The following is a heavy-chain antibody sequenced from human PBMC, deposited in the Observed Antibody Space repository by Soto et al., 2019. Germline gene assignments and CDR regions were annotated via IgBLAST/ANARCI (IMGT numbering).Heavy chain of an antibody. CDR2: VNPNRGNT. CDR3: AREGSSGWYVDY. J-gene: IGHJ4*02. Sequence: QVQLVQSGAEVKKPGASVKVSCKASGYTFTSYDINWVRQATGQGLECMGWVNPNRGNTGYAQKFQGRVSMTRNTCVITAYMQLSSRRSEDTAVYYCAREGSSGWYVDYCGQGTLVTVSS. V-gene: IGHV1-8*01. CDR1: GYTFTSYD. D-gene: IGHD6-19*01.